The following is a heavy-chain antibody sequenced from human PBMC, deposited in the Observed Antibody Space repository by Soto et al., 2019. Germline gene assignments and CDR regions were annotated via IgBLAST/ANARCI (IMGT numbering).Heavy chain of an antibody. V-gene: IGHV4-4*02. Sequence: QVQLQESGPGLVKPSGTLSLTCAVSGGSIRSNNWWSWVRQPPGKGLEWIGEIFQSESTNYNPSLKTRVTISVYNSKNQFSLKLSSVTAADTAVYYCARVYSGSYSDYWGQGTLVTVSS. D-gene: IGHD1-26*01. CDR1: GGSIRSNNW. CDR3: ARVYSGSYSDY. J-gene: IGHJ4*02. CDR2: IFQSEST.